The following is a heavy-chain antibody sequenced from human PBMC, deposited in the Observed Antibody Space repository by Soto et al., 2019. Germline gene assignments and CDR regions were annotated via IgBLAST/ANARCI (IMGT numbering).Heavy chain of an antibody. CDR2: ITPMIGTT. CDR3: ARCSRYDFWSDSTSPSYYFDY. CDR1: GGTFYTYA. Sequence: QVHLVQSGAEVKRPGSSVRVSCRASGGTFYTYAFTWVRQAPGQGLEWMGGITPMIGTTKYAQKFHGRVTFSADESASTAYMELSNLRSDDTAVYYCARCSRYDFWSDSTSPSYYFDYWGQGTLVTVSS. V-gene: IGHV1-69*01. D-gene: IGHD3-3*01. J-gene: IGHJ4*02.